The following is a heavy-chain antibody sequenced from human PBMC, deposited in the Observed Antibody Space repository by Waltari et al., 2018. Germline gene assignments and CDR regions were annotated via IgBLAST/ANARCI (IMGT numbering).Heavy chain of an antibody. J-gene: IGHJ4*02. Sequence: QVQLQESGPGLVKPSQTLSLPCTVSGGSISSGGYYWSWIRQHPGKGLEWIGYIYYSGSPYYNPALKSRVTISVDTSKTQSALKLSSVTAADTAVYYCARGWVRSTSPTFDYWGQGTLVTVSS. CDR3: ARGWVRSTSPTFDY. CDR1: GGSISSGGYY. CDR2: IYYSGSP. V-gene: IGHV4-31*03. D-gene: IGHD2-2*01.